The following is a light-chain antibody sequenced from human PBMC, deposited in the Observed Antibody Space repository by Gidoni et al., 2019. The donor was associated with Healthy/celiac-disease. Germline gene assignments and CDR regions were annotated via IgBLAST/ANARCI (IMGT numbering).Light chain of an antibody. CDR1: QSVSSY. CDR2: DAS. CDR3: QQRSNWPVFT. Sequence: ELVLPHSPATLSLSPGERATLSCRASQSVSSYLAWYQQKPGQAPRLLIYDASNRATGSPARFRGSGSGTDFTLTISSLEPEDVEVYYCQQRSNWPVFTFGPGTKVEIK. J-gene: IGKJ3*01. V-gene: IGKV3-11*01.